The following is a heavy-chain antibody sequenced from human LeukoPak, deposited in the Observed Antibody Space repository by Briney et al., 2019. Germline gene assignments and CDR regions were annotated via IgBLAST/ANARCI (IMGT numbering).Heavy chain of an antibody. J-gene: IGHJ4*02. D-gene: IGHD6-13*01. CDR1: GYTFTSYD. CDR2: INPNSGGT. CDR3: ARVAAAGTGGDFFDY. Sequence: ASVKVSCKASGYTFTSYDINWVRQATGQGLEWMGWINPNSGGTNYAQKFQGRVTMTRDTAISTAYMELSRLRSDDTAVYYCARVAAAGTGGDFFDYWGQGTLVTVSS. V-gene: IGHV1-2*02.